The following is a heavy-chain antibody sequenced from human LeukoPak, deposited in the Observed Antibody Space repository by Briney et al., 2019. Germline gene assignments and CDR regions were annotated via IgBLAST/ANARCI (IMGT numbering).Heavy chain of an antibody. CDR2: INKDGSEK. J-gene: IGHJ3*02. D-gene: IGHD3-10*01. V-gene: IGHV3-7*01. CDR1: GFTFTNYW. Sequence: GGSLRLSCRASGFTFTNYWMNWVRQAPGKGLEWVANINKDGSEKNYVDSMKGRFTISRDNAKNSLYLQMNGLRAEDAAMYYCAKPEAGGAFDIWGQGTMVTVSS. CDR3: AKPEAGGAFDI.